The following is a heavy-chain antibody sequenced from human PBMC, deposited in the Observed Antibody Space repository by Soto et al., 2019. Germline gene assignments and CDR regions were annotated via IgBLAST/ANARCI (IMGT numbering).Heavy chain of an antibody. D-gene: IGHD5-18*01. J-gene: IGHJ4*02. Sequence: GGSLRLSCSASGFTFSSYAMHWVRQAPGKGLEYVSAISSNGGSTYYADSVKGRFTISRDNSKNTLYLQMSSLRAEDTAVYYCVKNVDTAMVTGFDYWGQGTLVTVSS. CDR3: VKNVDTAMVTGFDY. V-gene: IGHV3-64D*08. CDR2: ISSNGGST. CDR1: GFTFSSYA.